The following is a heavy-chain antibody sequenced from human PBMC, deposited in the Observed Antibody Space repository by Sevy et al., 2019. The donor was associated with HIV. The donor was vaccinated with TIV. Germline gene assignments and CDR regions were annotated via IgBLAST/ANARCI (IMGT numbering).Heavy chain of an antibody. D-gene: IGHD2-8*01. CDR3: AREGCTKPHDY. CDR2: LSFGCGEI. Sequence: GGSLRLSCAASGVTFSKYSMSWVRQSPGKGLEWVSTLSFGCGEINYADSVKGRFTISRDNSKSSVYLQMNNLRPEDTAVYYCAREGCTKPHDYWGQGTLVTVSS. J-gene: IGHJ4*02. V-gene: IGHV3-23*01. CDR1: GVTFSKYS.